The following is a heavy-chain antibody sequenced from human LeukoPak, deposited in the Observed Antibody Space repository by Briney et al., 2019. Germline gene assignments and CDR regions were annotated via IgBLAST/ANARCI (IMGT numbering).Heavy chain of an antibody. V-gene: IGHV4-59*01. D-gene: IGHD2-15*01. CDR1: GGSFSGYY. CDR3: ARVGRGSYDYYYYYGMDV. Sequence: SETLSLTCAVYGGSFSGYYWSWIRQPPGKGLEWIGYIYYSGSTNYNPSLKSRVTISVDTSKNQFSLKLSSVTAADTAVYYCARVGRGSYDYYYYYGMDVWGQGTTVTVSS. CDR2: IYYSGST. J-gene: IGHJ6*02.